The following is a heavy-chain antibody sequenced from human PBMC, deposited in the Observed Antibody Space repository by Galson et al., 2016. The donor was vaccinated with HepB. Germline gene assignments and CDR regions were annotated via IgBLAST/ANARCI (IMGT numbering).Heavy chain of an antibody. V-gene: IGHV1-8*01. D-gene: IGHD5-24*01. CDR2: VNPNTANT. CDR3: ATRDGYNKDDAFDV. CDR1: GYTFSHYD. J-gene: IGHJ3*01. Sequence: SCKASGYTFSHYDLIWVRQAPGQGLEWMGWVNPNTANTDYAQKFQGRVTMTRNTSITTAYMELSSLTSDDTAVYYCATRDGYNKDDAFDVWGQGTMVTVSS.